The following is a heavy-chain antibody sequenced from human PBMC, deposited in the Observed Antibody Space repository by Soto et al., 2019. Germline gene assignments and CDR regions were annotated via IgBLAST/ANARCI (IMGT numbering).Heavy chain of an antibody. V-gene: IGHV3-33*01. CDR3: ARDLNGYSSGWTYYYYYGMDV. D-gene: IGHD6-19*01. J-gene: IGHJ6*02. CDR2: IWYDGSNK. CDR1: GFTFSSYG. Sequence: HPGGSLRLSCAASGFTFSSYGMHWFRQAPGKGLEWVAVIWYDGSNKYYADSVKGRFTISRDNSKNTLYLQMNSLRAEDTAVYYCARDLNGYSSGWTYYYYYGMDVWGQGTTVTVSS.